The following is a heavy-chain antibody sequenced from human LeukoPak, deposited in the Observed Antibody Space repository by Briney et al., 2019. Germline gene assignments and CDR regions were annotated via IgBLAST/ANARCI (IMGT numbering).Heavy chain of an antibody. D-gene: IGHD1-26*01. Sequence: GGSLRLSCAASGFTFSNYWMHWVRQAPGKGLVWVSCINGDGSMPTYADSVKGRFTISRDNAKNTLSLHMNSLRAGDTGVYYCARDGGNYSPQDYWGQGTLVTVSS. CDR2: INGDGSMP. V-gene: IGHV3-74*01. CDR3: ARDGGNYSPQDY. J-gene: IGHJ4*02. CDR1: GFTFSNYW.